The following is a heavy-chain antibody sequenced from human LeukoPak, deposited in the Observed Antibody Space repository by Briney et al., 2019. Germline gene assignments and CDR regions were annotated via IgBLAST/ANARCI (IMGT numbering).Heavy chain of an antibody. Sequence: SVKVSCKASGGTFSSYAISWVRQAPGQGLEWMGGIIPIFGTANYAQKFQGRVTITADESTSTAYMELSSLRSEDTAVYYRARGPSIAARAFDYWGQGTLVTVSS. CDR3: ARGPSIAARAFDY. J-gene: IGHJ4*02. CDR1: GGTFSSYA. CDR2: IIPIFGTA. V-gene: IGHV1-69*01. D-gene: IGHD6-6*01.